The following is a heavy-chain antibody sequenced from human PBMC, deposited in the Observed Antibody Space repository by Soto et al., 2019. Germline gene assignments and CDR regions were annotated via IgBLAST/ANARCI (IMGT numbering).Heavy chain of an antibody. Sequence: QVQLVESGGGVVQPGRSLRLSCAASGLTFSSYAMHWVRLAPGKGLEWVAVISYDGSNKYYADSVKGRFTISRDNSKNTLYLQMNSLRAEDTAVYYCPRDLEPLYGGIDYWGQGTLVTVSS. CDR2: ISYDGSNK. J-gene: IGHJ4*02. CDR3: PRDLEPLYGGIDY. D-gene: IGHD4-17*01. V-gene: IGHV3-30-3*01. CDR1: GLTFSSYA.